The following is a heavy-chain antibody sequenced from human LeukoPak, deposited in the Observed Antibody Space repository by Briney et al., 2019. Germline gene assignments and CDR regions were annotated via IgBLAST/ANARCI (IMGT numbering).Heavy chain of an antibody. V-gene: IGHV4-59*01. J-gene: IGHJ4*02. CDR1: GSPISSYY. CDR3: AGGWLPDKNDF. CDR2: FHHSGST. Sequence: SETLSLTCTVSGSPISSYYWTWIRQSPGKGLEWIGFFHHSGSTNYNPSFKSRVTISADTSNNHFSLRLTSVTAADTAVYYCAGGWLPDKNDFWGQGTLVTVSA. D-gene: IGHD5-24*01.